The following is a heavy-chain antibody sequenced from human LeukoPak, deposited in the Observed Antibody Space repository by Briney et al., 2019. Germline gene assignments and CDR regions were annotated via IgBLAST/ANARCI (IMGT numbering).Heavy chain of an antibody. D-gene: IGHD3-10*01. Sequence: ASVKVSCKASGYTFTSYGITWVRQAPGQGLECMGWISAYNGNTNYAQKLQGRVTMTTDTSTTTAYMDLRSLRSDDTAVYYCATSSGSGSPQGYWGQGTLVTVSS. CDR2: ISAYNGNT. V-gene: IGHV1-18*01. CDR1: GYTFTSYG. J-gene: IGHJ4*02. CDR3: ATSSGSGSPQGY.